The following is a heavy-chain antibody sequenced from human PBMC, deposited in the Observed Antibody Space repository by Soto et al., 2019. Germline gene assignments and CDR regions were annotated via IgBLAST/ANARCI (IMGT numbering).Heavy chain of an antibody. V-gene: IGHV1-8*01. D-gene: IGHD5-12*01. J-gene: IGHJ4*02. CDR2: INPNSGDT. CDR1: GYTFTTYD. Sequence: QVQLVQSGAEVKKPGASVKVSCKATGYTFTTYDINWVRQATGQGLEWMGWINPNSGDTGNAQKFQGRVTMTRDTSISTAYMELSTLTSEDTVVYYCVRGVEWLRNYWGQGTLVTVSS. CDR3: VRGVEWLRNY.